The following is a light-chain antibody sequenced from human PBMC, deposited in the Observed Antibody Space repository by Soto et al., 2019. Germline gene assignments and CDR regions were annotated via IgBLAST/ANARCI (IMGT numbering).Light chain of an antibody. CDR3: GTWDSSLSAYV. Sequence: QSVLPQPPSVSAAPGQKVTISCSGSSSNIGNNYVSWYQQLPGTAPKLLIYDNNKRPSGIPDRFSGSKSGTSATLGITGLQTGDEADYYCGTWDSSLSAYVFGTETKLTVL. CDR2: DNN. CDR1: SSNIGNNY. J-gene: IGLJ1*01. V-gene: IGLV1-51*01.